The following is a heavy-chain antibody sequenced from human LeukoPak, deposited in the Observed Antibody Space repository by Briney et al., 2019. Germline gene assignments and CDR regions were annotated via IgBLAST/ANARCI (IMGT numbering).Heavy chain of an antibody. J-gene: IGHJ4*02. CDR3: ARDLNFDY. CDR2: IYYSGST. Sequence: SETLSLTCTVSGGSISSSSYYWGWIRQPPGKGLEWIGSIYYSGSTYYNPSLKSRVTISVDTSKNQFSLKLSSVTAADTAVYYRARDLNFDYWGQGTLVTVSS. V-gene: IGHV4-39*07. CDR1: GGSISSSSYY.